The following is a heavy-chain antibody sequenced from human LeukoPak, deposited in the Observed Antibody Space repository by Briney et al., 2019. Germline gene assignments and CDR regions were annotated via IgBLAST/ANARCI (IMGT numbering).Heavy chain of an antibody. J-gene: IGHJ6*02. V-gene: IGHV3-11*01. CDR2: ISSSGSTI. CDR3: ARDKFSCSGGSCYVKYYYYGMDV. Sequence: PGGSLRLSCAASGFTFSDYYMSWIRQAPGKGLEWVSYISSSGSTIYYADSVKGRFTISRDNAKNSLYLQMNSLRAEDTAVYYCARDKFSCSGGSCYVKYYYYGMDVWGQGTTVTVSS. D-gene: IGHD2-15*01. CDR1: GFTFSDYY.